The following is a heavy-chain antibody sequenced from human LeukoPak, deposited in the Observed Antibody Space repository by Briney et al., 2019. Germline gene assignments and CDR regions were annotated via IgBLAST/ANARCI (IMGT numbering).Heavy chain of an antibody. D-gene: IGHD6-19*01. CDR1: GFTFSSSA. CDR3: AQVRPPSGSGWYGGDDY. V-gene: IGHV3-23*01. Sequence: GGSLRLSCAASGFTFSSSAMSWVRQAPGKGLEWVSAISNNGGYTYYADSVQGRFTISRDNSKSTLCLQMNSLRVEDTAVYYCAQVRPPSGSGWYGGDDYWGQGILVTVSS. J-gene: IGHJ4*02. CDR2: ISNNGGYT.